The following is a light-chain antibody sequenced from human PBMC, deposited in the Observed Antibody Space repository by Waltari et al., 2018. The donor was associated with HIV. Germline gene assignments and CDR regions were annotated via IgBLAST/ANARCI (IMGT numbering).Light chain of an antibody. CDR3: QSYDSSLSGVV. J-gene: IGLJ2*01. CDR1: SAKIVAGYG. V-gene: IGLV1-40*01. Sequence: QSVLTQPPSVSGAPGQRVTLSCSGSSAKIVAGYGVHWYRQLPGTAPKLLIYVNNNRPSGVPDRFSGSVSGTSASLAITGLQAEDEADYYCQSYDSSLSGVVFGGGTNLTVL. CDR2: VNN.